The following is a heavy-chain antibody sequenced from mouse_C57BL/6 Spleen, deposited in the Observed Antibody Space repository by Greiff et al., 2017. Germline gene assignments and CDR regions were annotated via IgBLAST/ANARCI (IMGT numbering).Heavy chain of an antibody. D-gene: IGHD1-3*01. CDR3: ARGMLVDFDY. J-gene: IGHJ2*01. V-gene: IGHV1-80*01. CDR1: GYAFSSYW. Sequence: VQLQQSGAELVKPGASVKISCKASGYAFSSYWLHWVKQRPGKGLEWIGQIYPGDGDTNYTGQFKGQATLTADKSSSTAYMQLSSLTSEDSAVYFCARGMLVDFDYWGQGTTLTVSS. CDR2: IYPGDGDT.